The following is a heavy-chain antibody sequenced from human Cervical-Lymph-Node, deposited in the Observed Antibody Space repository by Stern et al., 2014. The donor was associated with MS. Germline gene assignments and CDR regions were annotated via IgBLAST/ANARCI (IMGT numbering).Heavy chain of an antibody. V-gene: IGHV3-49*03. J-gene: IGHJ4*02. CDR1: GFIFGDYS. D-gene: IGHD3-16*02. Sequence: EVQLVESGGGLVQPGRSLRLSCAASGFIFGDYSMSWIRQAPGRGLEWVGFIRSNVYGATTEYAASVKGRFTISREDSKSIAYLQMSSLKTEDTGVYYCSRGGELSDYWGQGILVTVSS. CDR2: IRSNVYGATT. CDR3: SRGGELSDY.